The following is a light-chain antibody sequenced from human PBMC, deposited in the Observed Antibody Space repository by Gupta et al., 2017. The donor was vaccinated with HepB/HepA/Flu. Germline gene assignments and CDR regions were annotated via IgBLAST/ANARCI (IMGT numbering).Light chain of an antibody. Sequence: QSALTQPASVSGSPGQSITISCPGTMSDIGSYNPVSWYQQYPGKAPKLLIYDVSNRPSGVSNRFSASKSGNTASLTISGLQPEDEADYYCSSFTSTTTLVRFGGGTKLTVL. CDR3: SSFTSTTTLVR. CDR1: MSDIGSYNP. V-gene: IGLV2-14*03. J-gene: IGLJ2*01. CDR2: DVS.